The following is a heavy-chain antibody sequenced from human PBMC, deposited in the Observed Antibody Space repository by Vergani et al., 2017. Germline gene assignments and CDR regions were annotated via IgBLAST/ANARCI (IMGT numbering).Heavy chain of an antibody. CDR1: GGSFSGYY. CDR2: INHSGST. J-gene: IGHJ3*02. D-gene: IGHD3-3*01. Sequence: QVQLQQWGAGLLKPSETLSLTCAVYGGSFSGYYWSWIRQPPGKGLEWIGEINHSGSTNYNPSLKSRVTISVDTSKNQFSLKLSSVTAADTAVYYCARVGDFWSGDDAFDIWGQGTMVTVSS. CDR3: ARVGDFWSGDDAFDI. V-gene: IGHV4-34*01.